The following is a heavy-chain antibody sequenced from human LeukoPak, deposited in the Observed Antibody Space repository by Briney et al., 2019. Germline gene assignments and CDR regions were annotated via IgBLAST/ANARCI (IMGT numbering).Heavy chain of an antibody. Sequence: SETLPLTCTVSGGSISSYYWSWIRQPPGKGLEWIGYFYYSGSTNYNPSLKSRVTISVDTSKNQFSLKLSSVTAADTAVYYCARARRGDVDYWGQGTLVTVSS. CDR3: ARARRGDVDY. J-gene: IGHJ4*02. V-gene: IGHV4-59*01. D-gene: IGHD7-27*01. CDR1: GGSISSYY. CDR2: FYYSGST.